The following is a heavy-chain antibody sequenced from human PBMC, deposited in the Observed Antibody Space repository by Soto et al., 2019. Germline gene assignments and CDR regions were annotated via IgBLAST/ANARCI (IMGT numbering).Heavy chain of an antibody. J-gene: IGHJ4*02. CDR1: GFTFSTYA. Sequence: GGSLRLSCAASGFTFSTYAMSWVRQAPGKGLEWVSTINYSGVSTYYADSVKGRFTISRDNSRNMLYLQLNSLRAEDTAVFYCAKRHCNGDRCYNFDDWGQGALVTLAS. CDR3: AKRHCNGDRCYNFDD. CDR2: INYSGVST. D-gene: IGHD2-15*01. V-gene: IGHV3-23*01.